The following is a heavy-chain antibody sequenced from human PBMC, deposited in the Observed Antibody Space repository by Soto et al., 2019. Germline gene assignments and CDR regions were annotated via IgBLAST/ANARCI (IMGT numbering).Heavy chain of an antibody. V-gene: IGHV4-30-2*01. CDR3: ARDYKD. CDR1: GGSVNSAGYS. Sequence: PSETLSLTCAVSGGSVNSAGYSWSWIRQPPGKGLEWIGYIYHSGSTYYNPSLKSRVTISLDRSNNHFSLKLSSVTAADTAVYYCARDYKDWGQGTLVTVSS. D-gene: IGHD1-1*01. CDR2: IYHSGST. J-gene: IGHJ4*02.